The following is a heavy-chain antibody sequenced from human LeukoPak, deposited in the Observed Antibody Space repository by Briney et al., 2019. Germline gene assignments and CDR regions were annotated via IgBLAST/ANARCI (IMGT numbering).Heavy chain of an antibody. V-gene: IGHV4-59*01. J-gene: IGHJ4*02. CDR3: AREDIATAAIDY. Sequence: SETLSLTCTVSGGSISSYYWSWIRQPPGKGLEWIGYIYYSGGTSYNPSLKSRVTISVDTSKNQFSLRLSSVTAADTAVYYCAREDIATAAIDYWGQGTLVTVSS. CDR1: GGSISSYY. CDR2: IYYSGGT. D-gene: IGHD6-13*01.